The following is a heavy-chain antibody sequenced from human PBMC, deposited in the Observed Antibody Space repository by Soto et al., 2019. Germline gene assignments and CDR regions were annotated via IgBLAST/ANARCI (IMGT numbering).Heavy chain of an antibody. CDR3: ASISSGLDYYYYGMDV. CDR1: GGSISSSSYY. V-gene: IGHV4-39*01. Sequence: SETLSLTCTVSGGSISSSSYYWGWIRQPPGKGLEWIGSIYYSGSTYYNPSLKSRVTISVDTSKNQFSLKLSSVTAADTAVYYCASISSGLDYYYYGMDVWGQGTTVTVS. J-gene: IGHJ6*02. D-gene: IGHD6-19*01. CDR2: IYYSGST.